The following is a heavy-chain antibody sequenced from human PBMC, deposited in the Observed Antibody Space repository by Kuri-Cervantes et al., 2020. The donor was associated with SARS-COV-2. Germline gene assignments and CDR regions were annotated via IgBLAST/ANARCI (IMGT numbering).Heavy chain of an antibody. CDR2: ISTYNGNT. J-gene: IGHJ4*02. V-gene: IGHV1-18*01. CDR1: GYTFTTYG. D-gene: IGHD3-16*02. Sequence: ASVKVSCKASGYTFTTYGISWVRQAPGQGLEWMGWISTYNGNTNYAQILQGRVTMTTDTSTSTAYMELRSLRSDDTAVYYCASLLSNRGEYYFDYWGQGTLVTVSS. CDR3: ASLLSNRGEYYFDY.